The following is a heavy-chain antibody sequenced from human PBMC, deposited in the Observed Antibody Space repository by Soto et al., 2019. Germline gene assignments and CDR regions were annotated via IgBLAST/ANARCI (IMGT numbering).Heavy chain of an antibody. Sequence: EVQLLESGGGLVQPGGSLRLSCAASGFTFSSCAMNWVRQAPGKGLEWVSAISGSGGSTYYADSVKGRFTISRDNSKNTLYLQMNSLRAEDTAVYYCAKSSGGWTFYYYNGMDVWGQGTTVTVSS. CDR3: AKSSGGWTFYYYNGMDV. J-gene: IGHJ6*02. V-gene: IGHV3-23*01. CDR1: GFTFSSCA. CDR2: ISGSGGST. D-gene: IGHD2-15*01.